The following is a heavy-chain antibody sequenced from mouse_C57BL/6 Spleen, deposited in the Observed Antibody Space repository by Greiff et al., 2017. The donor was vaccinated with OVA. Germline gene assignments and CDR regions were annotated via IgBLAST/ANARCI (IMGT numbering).Heavy chain of an antibody. V-gene: IGHV5-4*01. Sequence: EVKLVESGGGLVKPGGSLKLSCAASGFTFSSYAMSWVCQTPEKRLEWVATISDGGSYTYYPDNVKGRFTISRDNAKNNLYLQMSHLKSEDTAMYYCARDEDDGYTWFAYWGQGTLVTVSA. J-gene: IGHJ3*01. CDR2: ISDGGSYT. D-gene: IGHD2-3*01. CDR1: GFTFSSYA. CDR3: ARDEDDGYTWFAY.